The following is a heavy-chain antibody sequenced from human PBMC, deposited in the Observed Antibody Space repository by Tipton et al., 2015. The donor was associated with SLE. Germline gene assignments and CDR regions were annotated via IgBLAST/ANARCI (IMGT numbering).Heavy chain of an antibody. CDR1: GFTFSSYA. Sequence: SLRLSCAASGFTFSSYAMHWVRQAPGKGLEWVAVISYDGSNKYYADSVKGRFTISRDNSENTLYLQMNSLRAEDTAVYYCARALYSYGPGGFDYWGQGTLVTVSS. D-gene: IGHD5-18*01. CDR3: ARALYSYGPGGFDY. J-gene: IGHJ4*02. V-gene: IGHV3-30-3*01. CDR2: ISYDGSNK.